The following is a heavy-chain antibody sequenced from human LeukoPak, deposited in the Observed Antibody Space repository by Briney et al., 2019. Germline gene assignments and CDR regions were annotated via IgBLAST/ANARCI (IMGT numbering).Heavy chain of an antibody. CDR2: ISSSGSTI. D-gene: IGHD2-8*01. CDR3: ARDTISIVLIED. Sequence: GGSLRLSCAASGFTFSDYYMSWIRQAPGKGLEWVSYISSSGSTIYYADPVKGRFTISRDNSKDTLYLQMNSLRAEDTAVYYCARDTISIVLIEDWGQGTLVTVSS. CDR1: GFTFSDYY. V-gene: IGHV3-11*04. J-gene: IGHJ4*02.